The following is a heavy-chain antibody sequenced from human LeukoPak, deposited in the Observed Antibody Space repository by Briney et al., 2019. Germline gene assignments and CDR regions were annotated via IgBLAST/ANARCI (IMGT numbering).Heavy chain of an antibody. CDR1: GFTVSSNY. D-gene: IGHD6-19*01. CDR3: AKDLRIAVVSLGYYFDY. V-gene: IGHV3-66*01. Sequence: GGSLRLSCAASGFTVSSNYMSWVRQAPGKGLEWVSVIYSGGSTYYADSVKGRFTISRDNSKNTLYLQMNSLRAEDTAVYYCAKDLRIAVVSLGYYFDYWGQGTLVTVSS. CDR2: IYSGGST. J-gene: IGHJ4*02.